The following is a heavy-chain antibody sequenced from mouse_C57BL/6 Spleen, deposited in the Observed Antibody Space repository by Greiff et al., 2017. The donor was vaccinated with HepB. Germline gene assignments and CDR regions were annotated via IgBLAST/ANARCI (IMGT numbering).Heavy chain of an antibody. CDR3: ARRGRASYGSSYGWYFDV. CDR1: GYAFSSYW. CDR2: IYPGDGDT. D-gene: IGHD1-1*01. Sequence: VQLQQSGAELVKPGASVKISCKASGYAFSSYWMNWVKQRPGKGLEWIGQIYPGDGDTNYNGKFKGKATLTADKSSSTAYMQLSSLTSEDSAVYFCARRGRASYGSSYGWYFDVWGTGTTVTVSS. V-gene: IGHV1-80*01. J-gene: IGHJ1*03.